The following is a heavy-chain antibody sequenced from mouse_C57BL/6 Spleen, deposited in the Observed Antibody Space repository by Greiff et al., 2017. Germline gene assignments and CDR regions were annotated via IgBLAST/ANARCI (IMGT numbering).Heavy chain of an antibody. CDR3: ARSYYSNYGGGYFDY. V-gene: IGHV1-72*01. Sequence: QVQLQQPGAELVKPGASVKLSCKASGYTFTSYWMTWVKQRPGRGLEWIGRIDPNSGGTKYNEKFKSKATLTVDKPSSTAYMQLSSLTSEDSAVYYCARSYYSNYGGGYFDYWGQGTTLTVSS. CDR2: IDPNSGGT. J-gene: IGHJ2*01. CDR1: GYTFTSYW. D-gene: IGHD2-5*01.